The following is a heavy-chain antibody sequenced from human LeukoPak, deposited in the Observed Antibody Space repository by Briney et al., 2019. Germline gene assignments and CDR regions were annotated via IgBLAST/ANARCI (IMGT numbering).Heavy chain of an antibody. CDR2: MNPNSGNT. D-gene: IGHD6-19*01. CDR3: ARGPKTYSSGWSPSGYYYGMDV. V-gene: IGHV1-8*01. CDR1: GYTFTSYD. J-gene: IGHJ6*02. Sequence: ASVKVSCKASGYTFTSYDINWVRQATGQGLEWMGWMNPNSGNTGYAQKFQGRVTMTRNTSISTAYMELSRLRSEDTAVYYCARGPKTYSSGWSPSGYYYGMDVWGQGTTVTVSS.